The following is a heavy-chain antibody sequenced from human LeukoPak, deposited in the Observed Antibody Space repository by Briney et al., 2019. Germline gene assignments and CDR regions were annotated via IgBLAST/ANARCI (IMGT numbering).Heavy chain of an antibody. CDR2: ISYDGSNK. D-gene: IGHD3-10*01. Sequence: GGSLRLSCAASGFTFSSYAMHWVRQAPGKGLEWVAVISYDGSNKYFADSVKGRFTISRDNSKNTLYLQMNSLRAEDTAVYYCAKDRLSGEDYWGQGTLVTVSS. J-gene: IGHJ4*02. CDR1: GFTFSSYA. CDR3: AKDRLSGEDY. V-gene: IGHV3-30-3*01.